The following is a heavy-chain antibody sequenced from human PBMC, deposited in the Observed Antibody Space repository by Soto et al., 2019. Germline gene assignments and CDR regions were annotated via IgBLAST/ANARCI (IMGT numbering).Heavy chain of an antibody. V-gene: IGHV1-8*01. D-gene: IGHD3-3*01. CDR2: MNPNSGNT. CDR3: ARGRNYDFWSGYHDACYI. Sequence: ASVKVSCKASGYTFTSYDINWVRQATGQGLEWMGWMNPNSGNTGYAQKFQGRVTMTRNTSISTAYMELSSLRSEDTAVYYCARGRNYDFWSGYHDACYIWGQGTMVTVSS. CDR1: GYTFTSYD. J-gene: IGHJ3*02.